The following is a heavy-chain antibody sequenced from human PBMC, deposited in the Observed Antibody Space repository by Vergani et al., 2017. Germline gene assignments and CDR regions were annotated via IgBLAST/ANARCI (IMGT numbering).Heavy chain of an antibody. J-gene: IGHJ4*02. Sequence: EVQLVESGGGLVQPGRSLRLSCTASGFTFGDYAMSWVRQAPGKGLEWVGFIRSKAYGGTTEYAASVKGRFTISRDDSKSIAYLQMNSLKTEYTAVYYCTRDHSSSWYSNYFDYWGQGTLVTVSS. V-gene: IGHV3-49*04. CDR2: IRSKAYGGTT. CDR1: GFTFGDYA. D-gene: IGHD6-13*01. CDR3: TRDHSSSWYSNYFDY.